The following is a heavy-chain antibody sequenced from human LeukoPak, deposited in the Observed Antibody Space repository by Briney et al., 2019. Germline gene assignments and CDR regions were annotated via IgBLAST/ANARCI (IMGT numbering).Heavy chain of an antibody. CDR3: ATASDDYYDFWGAR. Sequence: GASVKVSCKASGYTFTDYYMHWVQQAPGKGLEWMGRVDPEDGETIYAEKFQGRVTITADTSTDTASMELSSLRSEDTAVYFCATASDDYYDFWGARWGQGTLVTVSS. V-gene: IGHV1-69-2*01. D-gene: IGHD3-3*01. J-gene: IGHJ4*02. CDR2: VDPEDGET. CDR1: GYTFTDYY.